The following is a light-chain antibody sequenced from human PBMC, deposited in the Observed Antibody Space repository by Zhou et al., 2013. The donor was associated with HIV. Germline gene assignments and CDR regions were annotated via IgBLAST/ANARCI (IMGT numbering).Light chain of an antibody. V-gene: IGKV1D-16*01. CDR1: QDITGW. Sequence: DIQMTQSPSSLSASVGDRVTITCRASQDITGWLAWYQQKPEKPPKSLIYDASNLQTGVPSRFSGSGSGTNFTLTIKSLLPEDFATYYCQQYSIYPWTFGQGTRVDTK. J-gene: IGKJ1*01. CDR2: DAS. CDR3: QQYSIYPWT.